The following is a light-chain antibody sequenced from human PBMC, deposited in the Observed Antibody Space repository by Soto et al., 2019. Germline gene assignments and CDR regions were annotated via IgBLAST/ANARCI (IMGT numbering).Light chain of an antibody. CDR3: CSHAGSFTWV. CDR1: SSDVGSYNL. J-gene: IGLJ3*02. CDR2: EAV. V-gene: IGLV2-23*01. Sequence: QSALTQPASVSGSPGQSITISCTGTSSDVGSYNLVSWYQQHPGKAPKLMIYEAVKRPSGVSHRFSGSKSGNTASLAISGLQAEDDADYYCCSHAGSFTWVFGGRTKVTVL.